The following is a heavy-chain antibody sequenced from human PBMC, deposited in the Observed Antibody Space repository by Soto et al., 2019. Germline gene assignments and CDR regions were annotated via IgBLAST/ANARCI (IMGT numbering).Heavy chain of an antibody. CDR2: IFSNDEK. Sequence: GSGPTLVNPTETLTLTCTVSGFSLSNARMGVSWIRQPPGKALEWLAHIFSNDEKSYSTSLKSRLTISKDTSKSQVVLTMTNMDPVDTATYYCARMGYDILTGSRSSYWYFDLWGRGTLVTVSS. V-gene: IGHV2-26*01. D-gene: IGHD3-9*01. CDR1: GFSLSNARMG. J-gene: IGHJ2*01. CDR3: ARMGYDILTGSRSSYWYFDL.